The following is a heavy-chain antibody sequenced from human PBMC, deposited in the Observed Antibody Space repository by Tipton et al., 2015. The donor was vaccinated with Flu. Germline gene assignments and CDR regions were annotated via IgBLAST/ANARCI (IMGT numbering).Heavy chain of an antibody. CDR2: ITWRNETL. CDR1: GFTFDGYA. J-gene: IGHJ2*01. Sequence: SLRLSCAASGFTFDGYAIHWVRQTPGKGLEWVSGITWRNETLGYADSVKGRFTISRDNAKRSLYLQMNSLKPEDTAFYYCARDSSHFNWGQGCFDLWGRGALVTVSP. CDR3: ARDSSHFNWGQGCFDL. V-gene: IGHV3-9*01. D-gene: IGHD7-27*01.